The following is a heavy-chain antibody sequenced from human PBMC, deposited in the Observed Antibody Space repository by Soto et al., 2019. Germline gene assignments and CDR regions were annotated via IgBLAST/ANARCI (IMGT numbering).Heavy chain of an antibody. J-gene: IGHJ4*02. D-gene: IGHD1-1*01. Sequence: GGSLRLSCAASGFTFSSYAMSWVRQAPGKGLGWVSAISGGGGSTYYADSVKGRFTISRDNAKNTLYLQMNSLRAEDTAVYYCARDLSGAYNWNYYFDYWGQGTLVTVSS. CDR3: ARDLSGAYNWNYYFDY. CDR2: ISGGGGST. V-gene: IGHV3-23*01. CDR1: GFTFSSYA.